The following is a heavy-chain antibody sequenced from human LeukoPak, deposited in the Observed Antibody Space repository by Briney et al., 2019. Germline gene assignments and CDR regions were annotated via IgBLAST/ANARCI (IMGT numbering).Heavy chain of an antibody. D-gene: IGHD3-22*01. Sequence: ASVKVSSKASGYTFTGYYIHWVRQAPGQGLEWMGIINPGDGTTSYAQKFQGRVTMTRDTSTSTVYMELRSLRSEDTAVYYCARAPANKYDSRLSEDYWGQGTLVTVSS. CDR1: GYTFTGYY. CDR3: ARAPANKYDSRLSEDY. J-gene: IGHJ4*02. CDR2: INPGDGTT. V-gene: IGHV1-46*01.